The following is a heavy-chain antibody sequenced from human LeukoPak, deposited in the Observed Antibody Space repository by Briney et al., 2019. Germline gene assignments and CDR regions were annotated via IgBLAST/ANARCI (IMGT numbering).Heavy chain of an antibody. CDR3: ATVRGVIIDYFDY. J-gene: IGHJ4*02. Sequence: GASVKVSCKVSGGTFSSYAISWVRQAPGQGLEWMGRIIPILGIANYAQKFQGRVTITADKSTSTAYMELSSLRSEDTAVYYFATVRGVIIDYFDYWGQGTLVTVSS. V-gene: IGHV1-69*04. CDR1: GGTFSSYA. D-gene: IGHD3-10*01. CDR2: IIPILGIA.